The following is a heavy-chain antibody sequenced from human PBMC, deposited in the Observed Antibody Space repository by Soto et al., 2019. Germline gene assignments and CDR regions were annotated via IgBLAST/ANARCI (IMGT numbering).Heavy chain of an antibody. V-gene: IGHV1-3*01. CDR3: AXENQPRGLYFHYYGADV. Sequence: ASVKVSCKTSGYTLTSCAMHWVRQAPGQRLEWMGWINAGDGDTKYSQKFQGRVTITRDTFANTAYMEVSSLRSEDTAIYYCAXENQPRGLYFHYYGADVWGQGTTVTVSS. CDR1: GYTLTSCA. CDR2: INAGDGDT. J-gene: IGHJ6*02. D-gene: IGHD2-2*01.